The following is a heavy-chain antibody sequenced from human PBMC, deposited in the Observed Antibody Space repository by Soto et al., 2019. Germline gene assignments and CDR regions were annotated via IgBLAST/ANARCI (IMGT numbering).Heavy chain of an antibody. CDR3: AKDIYDSSGSL. J-gene: IGHJ4*02. CDR1: GFTFSSYG. CDR2: ISYDGSNK. Sequence: GGSLRLSCAASGFTFSSYGMHWVRQAPGKGLEWVAVISYDGSNKYYADSVKGRFTISRDNSKNTLYLQMNSLRAEDTAVYYCAKDIYDSSGSLWGQGTLVTVSS. D-gene: IGHD3-22*01. V-gene: IGHV3-30*18.